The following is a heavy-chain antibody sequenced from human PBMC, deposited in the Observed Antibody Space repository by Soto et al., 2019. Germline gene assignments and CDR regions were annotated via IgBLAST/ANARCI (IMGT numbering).Heavy chain of an antibody. CDR1: GYTFTSYG. Sequence: ASVKVSCKASGYTFTSYGISWVRQAPGQGLEWMGWISAYNGNTNYAQKLQGRVTITTDTSTSTAYMELRSLRSDDTAVYYCARVECSGGSCYSDYYYYYGMDVWGQGTTVTVSS. J-gene: IGHJ6*02. V-gene: IGHV1-18*01. CDR3: ARVECSGGSCYSDYYYYYGMDV. D-gene: IGHD2-15*01. CDR2: ISAYNGNT.